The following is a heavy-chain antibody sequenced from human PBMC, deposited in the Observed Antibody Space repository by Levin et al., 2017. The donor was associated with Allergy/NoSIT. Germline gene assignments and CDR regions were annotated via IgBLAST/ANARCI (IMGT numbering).Heavy chain of an antibody. J-gene: IGHJ3*01. D-gene: IGHD1-1*01. V-gene: IGHV3-23*01. Sequence: PWGSLRLSCAVSGFSISEYAMAWVRQAPGKGLEWVSEITGGGFNTYYGDSVKGRFTVSKDDSKDTLYLDLSSLRVEDTAVYYCAKKQGGTSGFSFDVWGQGTMVTVSS. CDR2: ITGGGFNT. CDR1: GFSISEYA. CDR3: AKKQGGTSGFSFDV.